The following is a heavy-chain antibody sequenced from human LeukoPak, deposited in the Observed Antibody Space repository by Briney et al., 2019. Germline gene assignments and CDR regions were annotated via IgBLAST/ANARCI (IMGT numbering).Heavy chain of an antibody. Sequence: GGSLRLSCAASGFTFSSSAMSWVRLAPGKGLEWVSGISGSDGSTYYADSVKGRFTISRDNSKNTLFLQMNSLGAEDTAVYYCARGPPMYSYGSSAYHYDYFEYWGQGTLVTVSS. D-gene: IGHD3-22*01. V-gene: IGHV3-23*01. CDR3: ARGPPMYSYGSSAYHYDYFEY. J-gene: IGHJ4*02. CDR2: ISGSDGST. CDR1: GFTFSSSA.